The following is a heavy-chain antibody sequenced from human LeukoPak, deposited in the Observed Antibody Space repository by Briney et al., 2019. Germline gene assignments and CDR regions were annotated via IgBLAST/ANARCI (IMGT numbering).Heavy chain of an antibody. CDR2: IYYSGST. D-gene: IGHD3-10*01. Sequence: SQTLSLNCAVSGGSISLGGYYCSWTRPPPGQVLGWIGYIYYSGSTYYNPSLKSRVTISVDTSKNQFSLKLSSVTAADTAVYYCPTIGEDDAFDIWGQGTMVTVSS. CDR3: PTIGEDDAFDI. CDR1: GGSISLGGYY. J-gene: IGHJ3*02. V-gene: IGHV4-31*11.